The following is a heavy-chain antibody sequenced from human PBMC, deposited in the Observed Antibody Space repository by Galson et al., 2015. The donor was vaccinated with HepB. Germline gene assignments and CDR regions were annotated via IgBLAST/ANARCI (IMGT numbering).Heavy chain of an antibody. Sequence: LRLSCAASGFTFSSYSMNWVRQAPGKGLEWVSYISSSSSTIYYADPVKGRFTISRDNAKNSLYLQMNSLRDEDTAVYYCARDRQSSTWSDAFDIWGQGTMVTVSS. D-gene: IGHD6-13*01. V-gene: IGHV3-48*02. J-gene: IGHJ3*02. CDR1: GFTFSSYS. CDR3: ARDRQSSTWSDAFDI. CDR2: ISSSSSTI.